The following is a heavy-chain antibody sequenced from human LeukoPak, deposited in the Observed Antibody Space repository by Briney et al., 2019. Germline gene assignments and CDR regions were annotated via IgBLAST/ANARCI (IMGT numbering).Heavy chain of an antibody. CDR2: ISWNSGSI. J-gene: IGHJ6*03. CDR1: GFTFDDYA. V-gene: IGHV3-9*03. CDR3: AKDIGQCPYYYMDV. Sequence: PGGSLRLSCAASGFTFDDYAMHWVRQAPGKGLEWVSGISWNSGSIGYADSVKGRFTISRDNAKNSLYLQMNSLRAEDMALYYCAKDIGQCPYYYMDVWGKGTTVTVSS. D-gene: IGHD3-10*01.